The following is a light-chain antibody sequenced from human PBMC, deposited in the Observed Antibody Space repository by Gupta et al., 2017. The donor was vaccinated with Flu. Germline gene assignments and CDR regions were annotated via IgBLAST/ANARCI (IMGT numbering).Light chain of an antibody. CDR2: DDG. CDR1: NIGTKS. CDR3: QVLTTRGDGWV. J-gene: IGLJ3*02. Sequence: SYVLTQSASVPVAPGQTARITCGGDNIGTKSWPWYQQKPDQAPVLVVNDDGGRPSGVPERFSCSVSSDTATLTIIRVDAGDEADDYCQVLTTRGDGWVFGGGTKLTVL. V-gene: IGLV3-21*02.